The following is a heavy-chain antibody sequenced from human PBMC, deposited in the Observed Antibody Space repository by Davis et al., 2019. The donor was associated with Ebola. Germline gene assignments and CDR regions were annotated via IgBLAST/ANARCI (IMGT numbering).Heavy chain of an antibody. J-gene: IGHJ4*02. CDR3: ARDYGYSYGIDY. V-gene: IGHV1-69*13. D-gene: IGHD5-18*01. Sequence: SVKVSCKASGYTFTSYAMHWVRQAPGQGLEWMGGIIPIFGTANYAQKFQGRVTITADESTSTAYMELRSLRSDDTAVYYCARDYGYSYGIDYWGQGTLVTVSS. CDR1: GYTFTSYA. CDR2: IIPIFGTA.